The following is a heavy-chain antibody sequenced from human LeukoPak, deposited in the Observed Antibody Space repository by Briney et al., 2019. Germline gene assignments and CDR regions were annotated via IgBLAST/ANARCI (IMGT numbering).Heavy chain of an antibody. J-gene: IGHJ3*02. Sequence: GGSLRLSCAASGFTVSVNYMSWVRQAPGKGLEWVSVIYSSGGTSYADSVKGRFTISRDNSKNTLSLQMNSLRAEDTAVYYCATFYGSGKGGAFDIWGQGTMVTVSS. CDR1: GFTVSVNY. D-gene: IGHD3-10*01. CDR3: ATFYGSGKGGAFDI. CDR2: IYSSGGT. V-gene: IGHV3-53*01.